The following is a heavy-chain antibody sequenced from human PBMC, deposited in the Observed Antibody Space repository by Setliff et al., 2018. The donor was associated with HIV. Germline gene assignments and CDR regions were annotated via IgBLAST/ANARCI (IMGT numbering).Heavy chain of an antibody. Sequence: PSETLSLTCTVSGDSISSGRYYWNWIRQPAGKGLDWIGHIFTSGSAFSSGTANYSPSLKSRVTISVDISKNQFSLKLASVTAADTAVYYCVRGHCNSDKCWYTWFDPWGQGTLVTVSS. J-gene: IGHJ5*02. CDR1: GDSISSGRYY. CDR3: VRGHCNSDKCWYTWFDP. CDR2: IFTSGSA. V-gene: IGHV4-61*09. D-gene: IGHD2-2*01.